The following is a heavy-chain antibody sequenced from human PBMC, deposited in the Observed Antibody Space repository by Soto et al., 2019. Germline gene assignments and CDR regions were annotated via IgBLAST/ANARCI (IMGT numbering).Heavy chain of an antibody. V-gene: IGHV2-5*02. CDR2: IYWDDDK. CDR1: GFSLSTSGVG. D-gene: IGHD4-17*01. Sequence: QITLKESGPTLVKPTQTLTLTCTFSGFSLSTSGVGVGWIRQPPGKALEWLALIYWDDDKRYSPSLKSRLTITKDTSKNQVFLTMTNMDPVDTATYYCARGTTVTSGDYWGQGTLVTVSS. J-gene: IGHJ4*02. CDR3: ARGTTVTSGDY.